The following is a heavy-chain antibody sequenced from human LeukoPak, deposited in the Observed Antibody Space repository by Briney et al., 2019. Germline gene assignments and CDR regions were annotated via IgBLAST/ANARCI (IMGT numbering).Heavy chain of an antibody. CDR3: AREVEDYYYYYMDV. J-gene: IGHJ6*03. CDR2: IYTSGST. CDR1: GGSISSYY. Sequence: SETLSLTCTVSGGSISSYYWSWIRQPAGKGLEWIGRIYTSGSTNYNPFLKSRVTMSVDTSKNQFSLKLSSVTAADTAVYYCAREVEDYYYYYMDVWGKGTTVTVSS. V-gene: IGHV4-4*07.